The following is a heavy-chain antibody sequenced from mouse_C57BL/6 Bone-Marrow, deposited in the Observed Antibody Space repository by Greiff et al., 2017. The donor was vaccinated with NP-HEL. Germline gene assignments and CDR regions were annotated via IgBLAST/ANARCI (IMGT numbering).Heavy chain of an antibody. CDR2: IYPSDSET. CDR1: GYTFTSYW. V-gene: IGHV1-61*01. CDR3: ARGATEGEYFDV. J-gene: IGHJ1*03. Sequence: QVQLKQPGAELVRPGSSVKLSCKASGYTFTSYWMDWVKQRPGQGLEWIGNIYPSDSETHYNQKFKDKATLTVDKSSSTAYMQLSSLTSEDSAVYYCARGATEGEYFDVWGTGTTVTVSS.